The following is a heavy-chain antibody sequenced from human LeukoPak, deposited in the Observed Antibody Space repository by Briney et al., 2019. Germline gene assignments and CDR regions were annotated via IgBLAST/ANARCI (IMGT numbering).Heavy chain of an antibody. Sequence: SETLSLTCTVSGGSISIYYWSWIRQPPGKGLEWIGYTYYSGSTNYNPSLKSRVTISVDTSKNQFSLKLSSVTAADTAVYYCARVLSSAGNAFDYWGQGTLVTVSS. CDR2: TYYSGST. CDR1: GGSISIYY. CDR3: ARVLSSAGNAFDY. V-gene: IGHV4-59*01. J-gene: IGHJ4*02. D-gene: IGHD6-13*01.